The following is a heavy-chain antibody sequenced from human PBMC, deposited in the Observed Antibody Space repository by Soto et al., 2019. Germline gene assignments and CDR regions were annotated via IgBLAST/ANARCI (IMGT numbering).Heavy chain of an antibody. J-gene: IGHJ4*02. CDR1: GYDFFKYN. CDR3: TRADSDVVILPDVRPLFDL. Sequence: QVQLVQSGAEVKKPGASVKVSCKTSGYDFFKYNMHWVRQAPGQGLEWMGVINPNGGYTRHAQKLQGRVIMTRDTSSKIVYMELRGLTSADTAMYYCTRADSDVVILPDVRPLFDLWGQGALVTVSS. CDR2: INPNGGYT. V-gene: IGHV1-46*01. D-gene: IGHD2-21*02.